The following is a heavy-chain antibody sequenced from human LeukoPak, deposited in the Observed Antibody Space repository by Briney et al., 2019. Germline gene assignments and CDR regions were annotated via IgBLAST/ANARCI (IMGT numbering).Heavy chain of an antibody. J-gene: IGHJ4*02. Sequence: GGSLRLSCAASGFTVSSNYMSWVRQAPGKGLEWVSVIYSGGSTYYADSVKGRFAISRDNSKNTLYLQMNSLRAEDTAVYYCARGGMATITANYWGQGTLVTVSS. CDR2: IYSGGST. V-gene: IGHV3-53*01. D-gene: IGHD5-24*01. CDR1: GFTVSSNY. CDR3: ARGGMATITANY.